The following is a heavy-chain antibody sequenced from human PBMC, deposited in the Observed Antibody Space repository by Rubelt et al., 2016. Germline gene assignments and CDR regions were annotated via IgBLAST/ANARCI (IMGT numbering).Heavy chain of an antibody. D-gene: IGHD2-8*01. Sequence: QVQLQQWGAGLLKPSETLSLTCAVYGGSFSGYYWSWIRQPPGKGLEWIGEINHSGSTNYNPSLKSRVTISVDTSKNQFSLRLSSVTAADTAGYYCGRRVLSGGQLPRHHFDYWGQGALVTVSS. CDR2: INHSGST. CDR1: GGSFSGYY. CDR3: GRRVLSGGQLPRHHFDY. J-gene: IGHJ4*02. V-gene: IGHV4-34*01.